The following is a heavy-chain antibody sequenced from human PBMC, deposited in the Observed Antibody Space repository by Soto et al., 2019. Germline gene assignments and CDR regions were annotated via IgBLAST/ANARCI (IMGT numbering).Heavy chain of an antibody. V-gene: IGHV4-30-4*01. CDR2: IYYSGST. Sequence: QVQLQESGPGLVKPSQTLSLTCTVSGGSISSGDYYWSWIRQPPGKGLEWIGYIYYSGSTYYNPSLTSRLTISVDTSKNQFSLKLSAVTAADTAVYYCAGTATYCSGGSCYSGPFAYWGQGTLVTVSS. CDR1: GGSISSGDYY. CDR3: AGTATYCSGGSCYSGPFAY. J-gene: IGHJ4*02. D-gene: IGHD2-15*01.